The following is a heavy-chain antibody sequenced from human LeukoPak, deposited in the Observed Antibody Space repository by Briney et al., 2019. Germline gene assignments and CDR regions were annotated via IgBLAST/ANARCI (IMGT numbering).Heavy chain of an antibody. D-gene: IGHD2-8*01. V-gene: IGHV1-8*02. J-gene: IGHJ4*02. Sequence: ASVKVSCKASGYTFTSYDINWVRQATGQGLEWMGLMNPNSGNTGYAQKFQGRVTMTEDTSTDTAYMELSSLRSEDTAVYYCATDIPRRCTNGVCYREEPTLEFDYWGQGTLVTVSS. CDR2: MNPNSGNT. CDR3: ATDIPRRCTNGVCYREEPTLEFDY. CDR1: GYTFTSYD.